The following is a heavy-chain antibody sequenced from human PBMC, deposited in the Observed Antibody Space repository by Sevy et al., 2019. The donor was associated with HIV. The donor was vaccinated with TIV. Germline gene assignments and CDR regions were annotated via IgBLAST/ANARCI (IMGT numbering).Heavy chain of an antibody. Sequence: GESLKISCKGSGYNFTTYWIGWVRQMPGKGLEWMGIIYPGDSDIRYSPSFQGQVTISSDKSISTAYLRWSSLKASDTAMYYCARQGCKIGVGGTGGFDYWGQGTLVTVS. CDR2: IYPGDSDI. D-gene: IGHD6-19*01. CDR3: ARQGCKIGVGGTGGFDY. V-gene: IGHV5-51*01. J-gene: IGHJ4*02. CDR1: GYNFTTYW.